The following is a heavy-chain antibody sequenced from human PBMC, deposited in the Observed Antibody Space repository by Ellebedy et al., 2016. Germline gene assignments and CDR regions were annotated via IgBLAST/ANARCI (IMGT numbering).Heavy chain of an antibody. D-gene: IGHD3-3*01. CDR1: GFTFSNAW. V-gene: IGHV3-15*01. Sequence: GESLKISCAASGFTFSNAWMSWVRQAPGKGLEWVGRIKSKTDGGTTDYAAPVKGRFTISRDDSKNTLYLQMNSLKTEDTAVYYCARDAHVDAIFGVVSAKPYYYYYYMDVWGKGTTVTVSS. CDR3: ARDAHVDAIFGVVSAKPYYYYYYMDV. CDR2: IKSKTDGGTT. J-gene: IGHJ6*03.